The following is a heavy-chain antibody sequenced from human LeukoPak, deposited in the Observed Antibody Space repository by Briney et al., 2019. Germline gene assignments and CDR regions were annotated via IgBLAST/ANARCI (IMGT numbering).Heavy chain of an antibody. CDR3: AKFRSVGKQQPSNAFDI. D-gene: IGHD6-13*01. J-gene: IGHJ3*02. CDR2: ISGSGGST. Sequence: GGSLRLSCAASGFTFSSYAMSWVRQAPGKGLEWVSAISGSGGSTYYADSVKGRFTISRDNSKNTLYLQMNSLRAEDTAVYYCAKFRSVGKQQPSNAFDIWGQGTMVTVPS. V-gene: IGHV3-23*01. CDR1: GFTFSSYA.